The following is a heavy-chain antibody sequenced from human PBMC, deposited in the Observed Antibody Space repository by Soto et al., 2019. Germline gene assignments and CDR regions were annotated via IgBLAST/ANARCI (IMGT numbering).Heavy chain of an antibody. D-gene: IGHD4-17*01. CDR3: AKIPIMTTVTHYFDY. V-gene: IGHV3-23*01. J-gene: IGHJ4*02. Sequence: EVQLLESGGGLAQPGGSLRLSCEASGFPFSNYAMSWVRQAPGKGLEWVSTINGGAGSTYYADSVKGRFTISRDDSKNTLYLQMNSLRAEDTAVYYCAKIPIMTTVTHYFDYWGQGTLVTVSS. CDR1: GFPFSNYA. CDR2: INGGAGST.